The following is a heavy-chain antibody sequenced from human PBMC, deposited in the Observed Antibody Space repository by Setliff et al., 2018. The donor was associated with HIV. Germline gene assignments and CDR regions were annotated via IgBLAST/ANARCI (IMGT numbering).Heavy chain of an antibody. J-gene: IGHJ2*01. CDR2: INHSGST. CDR1: GGSFSGNY. CDR3: ARRGYYGDFLRYWYFDL. V-gene: IGHV4-34*01. D-gene: IGHD4-17*01. Sequence: SETLSLTCAVYGGSFSGNYWSWIRQPPGKGLEWIGEINHSGSTNYNPSLKSRVTISIDTSKNQISLKLSSVTAADTAVYYCARRGYYGDFLRYWYFDLWGRGTLVTVSS.